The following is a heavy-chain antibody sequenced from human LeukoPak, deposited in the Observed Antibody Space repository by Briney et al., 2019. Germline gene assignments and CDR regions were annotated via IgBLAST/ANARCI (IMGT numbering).Heavy chain of an antibody. Sequence: GGSLRLSCAASGFTVSSNYMSWVRQAPGKGLEWISYISNSATTIYYAGSVQGRFTISRDNAKNSLYLQMNSLRAENTALYYCARRQQWDFDYWGQGTLVTVSS. CDR2: ISNSATTI. CDR1: GFTVSSNY. D-gene: IGHD5-18*01. J-gene: IGHJ4*02. CDR3: ARRQQWDFDY. V-gene: IGHV3-11*04.